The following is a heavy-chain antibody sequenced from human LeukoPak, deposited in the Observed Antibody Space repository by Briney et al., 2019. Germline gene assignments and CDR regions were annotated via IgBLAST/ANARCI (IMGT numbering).Heavy chain of an antibody. CDR1: GFTVSSNY. CDR3: ARDIGYCSGGSCYSDAFDI. V-gene: IGHV3-53*01. D-gene: IGHD2-15*01. CDR2: IYSGGST. Sequence: PGGSLRLSCAASGFTVSSNYMSWVRKAPGKGLEWVSVIYSGGSTHYADSVKGRFTISRDNSKNTLYLQMNSLRAEDTAVYYCARDIGYCSGGSCYSDAFDIWGQGTMVTVSS. J-gene: IGHJ3*02.